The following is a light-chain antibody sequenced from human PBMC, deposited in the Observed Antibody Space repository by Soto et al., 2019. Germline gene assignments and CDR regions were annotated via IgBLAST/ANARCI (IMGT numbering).Light chain of an antibody. J-gene: IGKJ1*01. Sequence: EIVLTQSPGTLSLSPGERASLSCRASQSVSSSYLAWYQQIPGQAPRLLINDASRRATGIPDRFSGSGSGTDFTLTISRLEPEDFEVYYCQQYGSSPPTFGQGTKVDIK. CDR3: QQYGSSPPT. CDR1: QSVSSSY. CDR2: DAS. V-gene: IGKV3-20*01.